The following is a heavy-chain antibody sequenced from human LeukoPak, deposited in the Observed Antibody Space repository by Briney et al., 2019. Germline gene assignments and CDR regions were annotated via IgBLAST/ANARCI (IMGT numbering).Heavy chain of an antibody. J-gene: IGHJ3*02. V-gene: IGHV3-21*06. CDR1: GFTLNTYT. Sequence: GGSLRLSCAASGFTLNTYTMHWVRQAPGKGLEWVSFTDTSGRYVYYGDSVKGRFTISRDNAKNLLFLQMNGLRAEDTALYYCARGRSITLLRGVAMSDGFDIWGQGAMVAVSS. D-gene: IGHD3-10*01. CDR2: TDTSGRYV. CDR3: ARGRSITLLRGVAMSDGFDI.